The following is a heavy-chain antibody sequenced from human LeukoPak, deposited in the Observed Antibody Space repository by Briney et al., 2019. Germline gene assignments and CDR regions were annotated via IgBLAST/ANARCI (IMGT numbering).Heavy chain of an antibody. V-gene: IGHV3-49*04. CDR3: TRDLIVGATSDQRDYFDY. CDR1: GFTFGDYA. Sequence: GGSLRLSCTASGFTFGDYAMSWVRQAPGKGLEWVGFIRSKAYGGTTEYAASVKGRFTISRDDSKSIAYLQMNSLKTEDTAVYYCTRDLIVGATSDQRDYFDYWGQGTLVTVSS. CDR2: IRSKAYGGTT. J-gene: IGHJ4*02. D-gene: IGHD1-26*01.